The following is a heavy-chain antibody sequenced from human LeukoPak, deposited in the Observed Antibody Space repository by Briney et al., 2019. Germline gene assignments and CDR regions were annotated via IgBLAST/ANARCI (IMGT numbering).Heavy chain of an antibody. Sequence: GGSLRLSCAASGFTFDDYAMHWVRQAPGKGLEWVSGISWNSGSIGYADSVKGRFTISRDNAKNSLYLQMNSLRAEDTALYYCAKDMGDYGSGSYNSYYGMDVWGQGTTVTVSS. CDR2: ISWNSGSI. V-gene: IGHV3-9*01. J-gene: IGHJ6*02. CDR1: GFTFDDYA. D-gene: IGHD3-10*01. CDR3: AKDMGDYGSGSYNSYYGMDV.